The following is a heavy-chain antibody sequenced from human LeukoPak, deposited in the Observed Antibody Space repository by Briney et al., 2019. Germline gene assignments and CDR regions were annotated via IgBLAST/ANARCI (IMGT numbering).Heavy chain of an antibody. D-gene: IGHD2-2*01. J-gene: IGHJ6*02. CDR1: GFTFSSYD. Sequence: AGGSLRLSCAPSGFTFSSYDMHWGRQAPGRGLEWLAVISYDGSDNNYADSVKGQFTISRDHSKNTLYLQMNSLRAEDTAVYYCAKAVQLRYYYYYGMDVWGQGTTVTVSS. CDR3: AKAVQLRYYYYYGMDV. CDR2: ISYDGSDN. V-gene: IGHV3-30*18.